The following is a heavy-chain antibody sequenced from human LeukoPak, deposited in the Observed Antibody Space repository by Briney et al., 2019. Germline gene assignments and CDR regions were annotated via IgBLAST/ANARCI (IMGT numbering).Heavy chain of an antibody. CDR3: ARQAGSGFDY. Sequence: GGSLRLSCAVSGFTFTDYWFHWVRQAPGKELEWFSRVKSDGGGINYGDSVKGRFTMSRDNAKNTLYLQMNSLRAEDTAVYYCARQAGSGFDYWGQGSLVTVSS. D-gene: IGHD3-10*01. V-gene: IGHV3-74*01. CDR1: GFTFTDYW. CDR2: VKSDGGGI. J-gene: IGHJ4*02.